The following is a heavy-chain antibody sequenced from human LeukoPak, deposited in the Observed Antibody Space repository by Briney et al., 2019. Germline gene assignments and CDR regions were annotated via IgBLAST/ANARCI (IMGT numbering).Heavy chain of an antibody. CDR2: FIPIFGTA. CDR3: ARANMVRGVGSFFDRNWFDP. V-gene: IGHV1-69*06. Sequence: SVKVSCKASGGTFSSYAISWVRQAPGQGLEGRGVFIPIFGTANYAQKFQGRVTITADKSTSTAYMALSSLRPEDTAVYYCARANMVRGVGSFFDRNWFDPWGQGTLVTVSS. J-gene: IGHJ5*02. D-gene: IGHD3-10*01. CDR1: GGTFSSYA.